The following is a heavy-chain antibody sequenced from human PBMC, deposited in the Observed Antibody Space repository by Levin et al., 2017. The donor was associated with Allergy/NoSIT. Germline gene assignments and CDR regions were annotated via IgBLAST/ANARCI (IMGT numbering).Heavy chain of an antibody. Sequence: SQTLSLTCAISGDSVSGNSVAWNWIRQSPSRGLEWLGRTYYRSKWYNDYAVSVKSRIRINPDTSKNQFSLQLNSVTPEDTAVYYCAREKVTMFRGSQYSYFGLDGWGQGTTVTVSS. CDR3: AREKVTMFRGSQYSYFGLDG. J-gene: IGHJ6*02. V-gene: IGHV6-1*01. CDR2: TYYRSKWYN. D-gene: IGHD3-10*01. CDR1: GDSVSGNSVA.